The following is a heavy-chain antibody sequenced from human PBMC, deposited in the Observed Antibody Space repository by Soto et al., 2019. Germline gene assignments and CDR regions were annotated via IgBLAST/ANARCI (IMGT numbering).Heavy chain of an antibody. CDR1: GDSVSSNSAA. CDR3: ARDHRSTVAGTSNSFDI. D-gene: IGHD6-19*01. V-gene: IGHV6-1*01. Sequence: SPTLSLTCAISGDSVSSNSAAWNWIRQSPSRGLEWLGRTYYRSKWYNDYAVSVKSRITINPDTSKNQFSLPLNSVTPEDTAVYYCARDHRSTVAGTSNSFDIRGPGIMGTV. CDR2: TYYRSKWYN. J-gene: IGHJ3*02.